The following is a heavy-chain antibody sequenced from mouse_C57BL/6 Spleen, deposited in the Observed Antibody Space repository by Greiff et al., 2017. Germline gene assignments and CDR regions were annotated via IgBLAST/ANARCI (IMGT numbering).Heavy chain of an antibody. D-gene: IGHD1-1*01. V-gene: IGHV5-17*01. J-gene: IGHJ4*01. CDR2: ISSGSSTI. Sequence: EVNVVESGGGLVKPGGSLKLSCAASGFTFSDYGMHWVRQAPEKGLEWVAYISSGSSTIYYADTVKGRFTISRDNAKNTLFLQMTSLRSEDTAMYYCARHYGSSYVGAMDYWGQGTSVTVSS. CDR1: GFTFSDYG. CDR3: ARHYGSSYVGAMDY.